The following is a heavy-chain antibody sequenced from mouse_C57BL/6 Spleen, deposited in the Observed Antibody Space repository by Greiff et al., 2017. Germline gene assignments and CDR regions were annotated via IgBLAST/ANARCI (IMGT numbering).Heavy chain of an antibody. CDR2: IHPNSGST. J-gene: IGHJ2*01. Sequence: QVPLQQPGAELVKPGASVKLSCKASGYTFTSYWLHWVKQRPGQGLEWIGMIHPNSGSTNYNEKFKSKATLTVDKSSSTAYMQLSSLTSEDSAVYYCARDHDGYYDFDYWGQGTTLTVSS. CDR1: GYTFTSYW. V-gene: IGHV1-64*01. CDR3: ARDHDGYYDFDY. D-gene: IGHD2-3*01.